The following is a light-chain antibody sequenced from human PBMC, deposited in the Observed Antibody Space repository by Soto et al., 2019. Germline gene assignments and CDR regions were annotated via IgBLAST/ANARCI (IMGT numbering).Light chain of an antibody. CDR3: QQRTDRPPWT. V-gene: IGKV3-11*01. CDR2: DAS. CDR1: RGVGSLY. J-gene: IGKJ1*01. Sequence: EIVLTQSPGTVYLSPGERATLSCRASRGVGSLYLAWYQHKPGQAPGLLVFDASQRATGIPARFRGSGAGTNFTLSISSLEPEDFAVYYCQQRTDRPPWTFGQGTKVDIK.